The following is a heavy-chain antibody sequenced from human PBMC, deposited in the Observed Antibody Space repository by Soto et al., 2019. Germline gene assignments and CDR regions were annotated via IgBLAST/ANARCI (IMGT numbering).Heavy chain of an antibody. D-gene: IGHD6-19*01. Sequence: SETLSLTCAVYGGSFSGYYWSWIRQPPGKGLEWIGEINHSGSTNYNPSLKSRVTISVDTSKNQFSLKLSSVTAADTAVYYCARESVAVAGHNYYYYYGMDVWGQGTTVTVSS. J-gene: IGHJ6*02. CDR2: INHSGST. V-gene: IGHV4-34*01. CDR1: GGSFSGYY. CDR3: ARESVAVAGHNYYYYYGMDV.